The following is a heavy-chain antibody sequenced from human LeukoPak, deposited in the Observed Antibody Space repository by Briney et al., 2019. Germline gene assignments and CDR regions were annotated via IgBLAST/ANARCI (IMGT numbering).Heavy chain of an antibody. Sequence: PGGSLRLSCAASGFRFSSYAMSWVRRAPGKGLEWVSSISDSGGSTFYADSVKGRFTVSRDNSKNTLYLQMNSLRAEDTAVYYCAKLQPGELLPDYWGQGTLVTVSS. CDR3: AKLQPGELLPDY. V-gene: IGHV3-23*01. J-gene: IGHJ4*02. CDR1: GFRFSSYA. D-gene: IGHD1-26*01. CDR2: ISDSGGST.